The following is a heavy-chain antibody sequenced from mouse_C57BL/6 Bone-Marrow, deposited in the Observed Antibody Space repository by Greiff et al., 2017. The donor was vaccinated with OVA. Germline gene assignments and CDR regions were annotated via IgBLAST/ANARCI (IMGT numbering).Heavy chain of an antibody. CDR3: ARVGYYGSSRYYYNAVDY. CDR2: IDPSDSGT. Sequence: VQLQQSGAELVRPGSSVKLSCKASGYTFTSYWMHWVKQRPIQGLEWIGIIDPSDSGTNYNQKFKDKATLTVDKSSSTAYMQLSSLTSEDSAVYYCARVGYYGSSRYYYNAVDYWGQGTSVTVSS. V-gene: IGHV1-52*01. D-gene: IGHD1-1*01. CDR1: GYTFTSYW. J-gene: IGHJ4*01.